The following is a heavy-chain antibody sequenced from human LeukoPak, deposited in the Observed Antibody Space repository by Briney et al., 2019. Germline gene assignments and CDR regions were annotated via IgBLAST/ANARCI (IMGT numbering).Heavy chain of an antibody. V-gene: IGHV3-33*01. CDR3: ARDGTGGGYYHDY. D-gene: IGHD1-26*01. Sequence: GGSLRLSCAASGFTFSSYGMHWVRQAPGKGLEWVAVIWYDGSNKYYGDSVKGRFTISRDNSKNTLYLQMNSLRAEDTAVYYCARDGTGGGYYHDYWGQGTLVTVSS. CDR2: IWYDGSNK. CDR1: GFTFSSYG. J-gene: IGHJ4*02.